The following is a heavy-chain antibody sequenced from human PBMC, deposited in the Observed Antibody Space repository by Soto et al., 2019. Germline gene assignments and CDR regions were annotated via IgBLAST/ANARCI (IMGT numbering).Heavy chain of an antibody. D-gene: IGHD5-12*01. CDR3: AREGNLGRWLQPLAF. CDR1: GDSISAYS. J-gene: IGHJ4*02. V-gene: IGHV4-59*01. CDR2: IHYNGNT. Sequence: SETLSLTCTVSGDSISAYSWSWVRQPPGKGLEWIGNIHYNGNTKYNPSLKSRVTMSVDTSKNQFSLKLISVTAADTAKYFCAREGNLGRWLQPLAFWCQGTLVTSPQ.